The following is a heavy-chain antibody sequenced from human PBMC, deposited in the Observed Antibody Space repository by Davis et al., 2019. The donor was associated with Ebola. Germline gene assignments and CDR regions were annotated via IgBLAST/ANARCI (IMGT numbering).Heavy chain of an antibody. J-gene: IGHJ4*02. CDR1: GFTFSNAW. Sequence: GESLKISCAASGFTFSNAWMSWVRQAPGKGLKWVGRIKSNVDGGTTDYAAPVKGRFTISRDDSKNTLYLQMNSLKTEDTAVYYCTAEAGISFWGQGTLVTVSS. V-gene: IGHV3-15*01. D-gene: IGHD3-3*02. CDR3: TAEAGISF. CDR2: IKSNVDGGTT.